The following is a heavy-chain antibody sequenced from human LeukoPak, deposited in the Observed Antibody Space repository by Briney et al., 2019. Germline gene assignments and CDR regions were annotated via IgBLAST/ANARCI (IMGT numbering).Heavy chain of an antibody. J-gene: IGHJ4*02. Sequence: GGSLRLSCAASGFSFSDYSMTWIRQAPGKGLEWVSHISSSSSYTNYADSVKGRFTISRDNAKNSLYLQMNNLRVDDTALYYCAREYYVSGRQGYVDYWGQGALVTVSS. CDR3: AREYYVSGRQGYVDY. CDR2: ISSSSSYT. CDR1: GFSFSDYS. V-gene: IGHV3-11*05. D-gene: IGHD3-10*01.